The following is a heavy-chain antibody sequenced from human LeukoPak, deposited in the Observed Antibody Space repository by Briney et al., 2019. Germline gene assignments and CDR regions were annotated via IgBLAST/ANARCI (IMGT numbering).Heavy chain of an antibody. Sequence: PGGSLRLSCAAPRFIFSTYSMSWVRQAPGKGPEWVSSISDGGTNTYYADSVKGRFTISRDNSKNTLSLQMNNLRDEDTAVYYCAKDAAAVTGRRAGFDYWGQGTLVTVSS. V-gene: IGHV3-23*01. CDR2: ISDGGTNT. D-gene: IGHD6-19*01. CDR3: AKDAAAVTGRRAGFDY. CDR1: RFIFSTYS. J-gene: IGHJ4*02.